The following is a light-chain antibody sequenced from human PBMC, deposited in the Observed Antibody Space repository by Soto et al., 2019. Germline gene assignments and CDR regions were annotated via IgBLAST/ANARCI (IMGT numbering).Light chain of an antibody. CDR3: QQSYSTPRT. Sequence: DIQMTQSPSSLSASVGDRLTITCQASHDITSYLNWYQHKPGKAPKLLIYAASSLQSGVPSRFSGSGSGTDFTLTISSLQPEDFATYYCQQSYSTPRTFGQGTKVEIK. J-gene: IGKJ1*01. CDR1: HDITSY. CDR2: AAS. V-gene: IGKV1-39*01.